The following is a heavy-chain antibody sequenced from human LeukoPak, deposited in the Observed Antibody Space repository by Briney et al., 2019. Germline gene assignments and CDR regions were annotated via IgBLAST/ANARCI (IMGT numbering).Heavy chain of an antibody. V-gene: IGHV1-2*02. D-gene: IGHD7-27*01. CDR2: INPNSGGT. Sequence: GASVKVSCKASGYTFTGYFIHWVRQAPGQGLEWMGWINPNSGGTNYAQNFQGRVTMTRDTSISTAYMELSRLRSDDTAVYYCARGGHKNLDQLGRRGDYWGQGTLVTVSP. CDR3: ARGGHKNLDQLGRRGDY. J-gene: IGHJ4*02. CDR1: GYTFTGYF.